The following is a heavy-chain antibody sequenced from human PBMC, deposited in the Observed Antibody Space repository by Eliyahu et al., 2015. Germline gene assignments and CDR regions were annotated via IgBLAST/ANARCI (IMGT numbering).Heavy chain of an antibody. CDR2: INLNSGGT. Sequence: QLVQSGTEVKKPGASVXVSCKTSGFSFTGXHVHWVRQAPGKGXEWRGWINLNSGGTNFTQKFQGRVSLTRDTSVSTAYMEVSSLKFDDTAVYYCASDSDRYQRYGLNVWGQGTTVTVSS. CDR1: GFSFTGXH. CDR3: ASDSDRYQRYGLNV. V-gene: IGHV1-2*02. D-gene: IGHD1-14*01. J-gene: IGHJ6*02.